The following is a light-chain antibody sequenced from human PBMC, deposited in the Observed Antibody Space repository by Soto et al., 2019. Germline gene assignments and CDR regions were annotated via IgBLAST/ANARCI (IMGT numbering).Light chain of an antibody. CDR3: QQRSNWPST. J-gene: IGKJ1*01. CDR2: DAS. Sequence: EIVLTQSPATLSLPPGERATLSCRASQSVSSYLAWYQQKPGRAPRLLIYDASNRATGIPARFTGSGSGTDFTLTISSLEPEDFAVYYCQQRSNWPSTFGQGTKVDIK. CDR1: QSVSSY. V-gene: IGKV3-11*01.